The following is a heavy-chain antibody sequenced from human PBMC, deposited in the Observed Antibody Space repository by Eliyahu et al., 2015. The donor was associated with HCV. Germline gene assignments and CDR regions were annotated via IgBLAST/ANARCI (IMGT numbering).Heavy chain of an antibody. Sequence: EVQLVESGGGLVQPGGSLXLSCAASGFTFSSXAXSWXXRAPGXGLEWVSAISGSGGSTYYADSVKGRFTISRDNSKNTLYLQMNSLRAEDTAVYYCAKDPQTQQYGSGSQGHMIGAFDIWGQGTMVTVSS. CDR1: GFTFSSXA. J-gene: IGHJ3*02. V-gene: IGHV3-23*04. D-gene: IGHD3-10*01. CDR2: ISGSGGST. CDR3: AKDPQTQQYGSGSQGHMIGAFDI.